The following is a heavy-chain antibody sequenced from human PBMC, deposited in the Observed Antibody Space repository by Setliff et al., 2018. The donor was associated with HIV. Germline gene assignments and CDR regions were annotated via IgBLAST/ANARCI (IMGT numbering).Heavy chain of an antibody. V-gene: IGHV1-69*10. CDR1: GGTSSTHA. CDR2: IISILDIT. D-gene: IGHD3-10*01. CDR3: AGPRGDEAFDI. Sequence: ASVKVSCKASGGTSSTHAIHWVRQAPGQGLEWMGQIISILDITTYAQSLQGRVTITADESTSTFYMELSSLRSADTAVYYCAGPRGDEAFDIWGQGTKVTVS. J-gene: IGHJ3*02.